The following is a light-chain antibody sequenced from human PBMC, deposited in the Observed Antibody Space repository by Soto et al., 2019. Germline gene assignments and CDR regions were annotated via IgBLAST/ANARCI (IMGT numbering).Light chain of an antibody. J-gene: IGLJ1*01. V-gene: IGLV2-11*01. CDR2: DVS. CDR1: SSDVGGYNY. Sequence: QSALTQPRSVSGSPGQSVTISCTGTSSDVGGYNYVSWYQHHPVKAPKLMIYDVSKRPSGVPDRFSGSKSGNTASLTISGLQAEDEADYYCCSYAGSYTNVFGTGTKLTVL. CDR3: CSYAGSYTNV.